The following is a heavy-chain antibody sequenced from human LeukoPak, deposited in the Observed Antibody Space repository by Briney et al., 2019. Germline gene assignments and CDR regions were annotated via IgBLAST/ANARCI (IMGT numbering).Heavy chain of an antibody. D-gene: IGHD6-13*01. Sequence: GSLRLSCAASGFTFSSYAMSWVRQAPGKGLERIGEINYSETTNYNPSLKGRVTISIDTSKNQFSLKLSSVTAADTAVYYCARQRSSSWYEDYWGQGTLVTVSS. V-gene: IGHV4-34*01. CDR1: GFTFSSYA. CDR3: ARQRSSSWYEDY. J-gene: IGHJ4*02. CDR2: INYSETT.